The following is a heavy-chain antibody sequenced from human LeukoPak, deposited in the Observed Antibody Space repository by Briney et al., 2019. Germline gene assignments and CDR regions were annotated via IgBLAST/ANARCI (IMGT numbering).Heavy chain of an antibody. Sequence: GGSLRLSCAASGFTFDSYSMSWVRQAPGKGLQWVSTISRRGGNTYYSDSVKGRFTISRDNSQNMLYIQMNTLRDEYTAVYYCAKIRAATTFYNWGQGTLVTVSS. CDR3: AKIRAATTFYN. J-gene: IGHJ4*02. V-gene: IGHV3-23*01. CDR1: GFTFDSYS. D-gene: IGHD4-11*01. CDR2: ISRRGGNT.